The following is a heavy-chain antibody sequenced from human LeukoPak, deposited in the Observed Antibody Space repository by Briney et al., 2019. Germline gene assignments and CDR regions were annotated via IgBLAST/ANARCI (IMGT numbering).Heavy chain of an antibody. D-gene: IGHD3-3*01. V-gene: IGHV4-59*12. CDR1: GGSISSYY. Sequence: PSETLSLTCTVSGGSISSYYWSWIRQPPGKGLEWIGYIYYSGSTNYNPSLKSRVTISVDTSKNQFSLKLSSVTAADTAVYYCARVYPTYYDFWSGYYYYYGMDVWGQGTTVTVSS. CDR3: ARVYPTYYDFWSGYYYYYGMDV. J-gene: IGHJ6*02. CDR2: IYYSGST.